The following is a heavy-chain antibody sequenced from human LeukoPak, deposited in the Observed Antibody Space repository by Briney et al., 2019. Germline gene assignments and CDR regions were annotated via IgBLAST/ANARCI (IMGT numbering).Heavy chain of an antibody. CDR2: IYPRDGST. V-gene: IGHV1-46*01. CDR1: DYTFSTYG. CDR3: ARDQEGFDY. J-gene: IGHJ4*02. Sequence: GASVKVSCKASDYTFSTYGVSWVRQAPGQELEWMGMIYPRDGSTSYAQKFQGRVTVTRDTSTSTVHMELSGLRSEDTAVYYCARDQEGFDYWGQGTLVTVSS.